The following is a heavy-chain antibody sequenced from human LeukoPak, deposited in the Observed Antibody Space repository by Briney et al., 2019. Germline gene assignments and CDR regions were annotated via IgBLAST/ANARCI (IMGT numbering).Heavy chain of an antibody. J-gene: IGHJ4*02. Sequence: ASVKVSCKASGYTFTSYGISWVRQAPGQGLEWMGWISPYSGYTNYAQKLQGRVTVTTDTSTGTAYMELKSLRSDDTAVYYCARDSTALDYWGQGTLVTVSP. V-gene: IGHV1-18*01. CDR2: ISPYSGYT. CDR1: GYTFTSYG. D-gene: IGHD2-2*01. CDR3: ARDSTALDY.